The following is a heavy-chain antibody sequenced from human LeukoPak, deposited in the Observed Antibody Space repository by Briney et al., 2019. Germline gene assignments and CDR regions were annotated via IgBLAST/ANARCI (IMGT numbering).Heavy chain of an antibody. V-gene: IGHV3-9*01. CDR1: GITFDDYA. CDR3: VRDDSYRLE. CDR2: ISWNSGNI. D-gene: IGHD2-15*01. Sequence: GRSLRLSCAASGITFDDYAMHWVRHAPSKGLEWVSGISWNSGNIGYADSVKGRFNISRDNAKNTLYLQMNSLRVEDTAVYYCVRDDSYRLEWGQGTLVTVSS. J-gene: IGHJ4*02.